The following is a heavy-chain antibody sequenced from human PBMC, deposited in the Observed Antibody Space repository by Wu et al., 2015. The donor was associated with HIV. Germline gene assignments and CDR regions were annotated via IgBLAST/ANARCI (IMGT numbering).Heavy chain of an antibody. CDR3: ARAETLNYGGKRYYGNGR. Sequence: QVQLVQSGAEVKKPGSSVKVSCKASGGTFSSYAISWVRQAPGQGLEWMGRIIPIFGTANYAQKFQGRVTITADESTSTAYMELSSLRSEDTAVYYCARAETLNYGGKRYYGNGRLGPRDHGHRLL. J-gene: IGHJ6*02. CDR2: IIPIFGTA. D-gene: IGHD4-23*01. V-gene: IGHV1-69*13. CDR1: GGTFSSYA.